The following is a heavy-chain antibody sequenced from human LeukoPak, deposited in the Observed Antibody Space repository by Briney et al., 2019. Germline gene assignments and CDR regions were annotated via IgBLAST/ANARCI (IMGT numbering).Heavy chain of an antibody. Sequence: SETLSLTCAVYGGSFSGYYWSWIRRPPGKGLEWIGEINHSGSTNYNPSLKSRVTISVDTSKNQFSLKLSSVTAADTAVYYCARGDPNDSSGYYALRIFDYWGQGTLVTVSS. D-gene: IGHD3-22*01. CDR3: ARGDPNDSSGYYALRIFDY. J-gene: IGHJ4*02. V-gene: IGHV4-34*01. CDR1: GGSFSGYY. CDR2: INHSGST.